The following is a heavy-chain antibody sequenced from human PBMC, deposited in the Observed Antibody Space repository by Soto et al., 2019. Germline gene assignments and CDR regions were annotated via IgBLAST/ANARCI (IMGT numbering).Heavy chain of an antibody. V-gene: IGHV1-18*01. CDR2: ISAYNGNT. CDR3: ARSYDTLTGYYSERRFDY. D-gene: IGHD3-9*01. CDR1: GYTFTSYG. Sequence: APVKVSCKASGYTFTSYGISWVRQAPGQGLEWMGWISAYNGNTNYAQKLQGRVTMTTDTSTSTAYMELRSLRSDDTAVYYCARSYDTLTGYYSERRFDYWGQGTLVTVSS. J-gene: IGHJ4*02.